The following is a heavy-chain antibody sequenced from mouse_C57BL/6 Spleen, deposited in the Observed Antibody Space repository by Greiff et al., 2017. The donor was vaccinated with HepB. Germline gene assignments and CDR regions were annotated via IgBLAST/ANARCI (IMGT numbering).Heavy chain of an antibody. CDR1: GYTFTSYW. CDR3: ARGIYDYAWFAY. CDR2: IDPSDSYT. Sequence: QVQLQQPGAELVRPGTSVKLSCKASGYTFTSYWMHWVKQRPGQGLEWIGVIDPSDSYTNYNQKFKGKATLTVDTSSSTAYMQLSSLTSEYSAVYYCARGIYDYAWFAYWGQGTLVTVSA. V-gene: IGHV1-59*01. D-gene: IGHD2-4*01. J-gene: IGHJ3*01.